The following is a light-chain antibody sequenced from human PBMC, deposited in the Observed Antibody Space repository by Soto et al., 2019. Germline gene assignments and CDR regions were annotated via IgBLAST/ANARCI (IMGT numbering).Light chain of an antibody. CDR2: DAS. Sequence: DIQMTQSPSTLSASVGDRVTITCRASQAISSWLAWYQQKPGKARKLLIYDASSLEGGVPSRFSGSGSATEFTLTISSLQPDDFATYYCQQSWTFGQGTKLEMK. CDR1: QAISSW. CDR3: QQSWT. J-gene: IGKJ2*01. V-gene: IGKV1-5*01.